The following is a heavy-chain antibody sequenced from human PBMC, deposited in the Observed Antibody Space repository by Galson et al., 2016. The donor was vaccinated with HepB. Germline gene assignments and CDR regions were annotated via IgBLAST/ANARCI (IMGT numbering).Heavy chain of an antibody. D-gene: IGHD4-17*01. CDR3: AREAKVTRGAFDM. CDR1: GDSVSSNSAA. Sequence: CAISGDSVSSNSAAWHWIRQSPSRGLEWLGRTYYRSKWYNDYAVSVKSRIAINPYTSKNQLSLQLNSVTPEDTAVYYCAREAKVTRGAFDMWGQGTMVTVSS. V-gene: IGHV6-1*01. CDR2: TYYRSKWYN. J-gene: IGHJ3*02.